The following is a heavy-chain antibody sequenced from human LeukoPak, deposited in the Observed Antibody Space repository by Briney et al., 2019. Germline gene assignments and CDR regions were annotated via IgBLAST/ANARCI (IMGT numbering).Heavy chain of an antibody. CDR1: GGSFSGYY. CDR3: ARNYEWFTDY. CDR2: INHSGST. Sequence: PETLSLTCAVYGGSFSGYYWSWIRQPPGKGLEWIGEINHSGSTNYNPSLKSRVTISVDTSKNQFSLKLSSVTAADTAVYYCARNYEWFTDYWGQGTLVTVSS. J-gene: IGHJ4*02. V-gene: IGHV4-34*01. D-gene: IGHD3-3*01.